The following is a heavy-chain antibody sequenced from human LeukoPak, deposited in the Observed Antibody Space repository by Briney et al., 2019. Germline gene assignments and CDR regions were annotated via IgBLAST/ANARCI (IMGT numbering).Heavy chain of an antibody. CDR2: FDPEDGET. Sequence: EASVKVSCKVSGYTLTELSMHWVRQAPGKGLEWMGGFDPEDGETIYAQKFQGRVTMTEDTSTDTAYMELSSLRSEDTAVYYCATRVAVAGTSKYYFDYWAREPWSPSPQ. V-gene: IGHV1-24*01. CDR3: ATRVAVAGTSKYYFDY. CDR1: GYTLTELS. J-gene: IGHJ4*02. D-gene: IGHD6-19*01.